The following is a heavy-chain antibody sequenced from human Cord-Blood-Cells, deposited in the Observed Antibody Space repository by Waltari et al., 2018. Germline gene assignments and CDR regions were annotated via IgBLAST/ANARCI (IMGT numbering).Heavy chain of an antibody. CDR1: GYTFTGYY. CDR3: ARSYSSSSPEYFQH. V-gene: IGHV1-2*04. J-gene: IGHJ1*01. D-gene: IGHD6-13*01. Sequence: QVQLVQSGAEVKKPGASVKVSCTASGYTFTGYYMHRVRQAPGQGLEWMGWINPNSGGTNYAQKFQGWVTMTRDTSISTAYMELSRLRSDDTAVYYCARSYSSSSPEYFQHWGQGTLVTVSS. CDR2: INPNSGGT.